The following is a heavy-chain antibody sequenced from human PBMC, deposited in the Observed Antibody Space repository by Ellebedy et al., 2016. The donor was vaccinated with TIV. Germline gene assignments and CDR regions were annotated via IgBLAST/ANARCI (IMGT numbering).Heavy chain of an antibody. CDR2: ISAYNGNT. D-gene: IGHD7-27*01. J-gene: IGHJ6*02. Sequence: ASVKVSCKASGYTFTSYDISWVRQAPGQGLEWMGWISAYNGNTNCAQKLQGRLTMTTDTSTTTAYMELRSLRSDDTAVYYCATGDTGFRVYYGMDVWGQGTTVTVSS. CDR3: ATGDTGFRVYYGMDV. V-gene: IGHV1-18*04. CDR1: GYTFTSYD.